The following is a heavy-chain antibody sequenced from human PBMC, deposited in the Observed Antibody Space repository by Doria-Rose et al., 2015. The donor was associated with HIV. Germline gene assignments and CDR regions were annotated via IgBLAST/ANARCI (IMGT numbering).Heavy chain of an antibody. D-gene: IGHD6-13*01. J-gene: IGHJ4*02. CDR1: GVSLSSPGMG. V-gene: IGHV2-26*01. CDR3: ARIKSSRWYHKYYFDF. CDR2: IFSDDER. Sequence: QVQLVQSGPVLAKPTETLTLTCTVSGVSLSSPGMGVSWIRQPPGKALEWLANIFSDDERCYKTSLKSRLTISRGTSKSQVVLTMTDMDPVDTATYYCARIKSSRWYHKYYFDFWGQGTLVIVSA.